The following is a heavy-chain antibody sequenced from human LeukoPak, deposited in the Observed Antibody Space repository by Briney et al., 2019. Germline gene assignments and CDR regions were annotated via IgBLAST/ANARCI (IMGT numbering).Heavy chain of an antibody. D-gene: IGHD6-6*01. Sequence: PGGSLRLSCAASGFTFSSYSMNWVRQAPGKGLEWVSSISSSSSYIYYADSVKGRFTISRDNAKNSLYLQMNSLRAEDTAVYYCARDDLKRSRAVVDYWGQGTLVTVSS. CDR1: GFTFSSYS. V-gene: IGHV3-21*01. CDR3: ARDDLKRSRAVVDY. CDR2: ISSSSSYI. J-gene: IGHJ4*02.